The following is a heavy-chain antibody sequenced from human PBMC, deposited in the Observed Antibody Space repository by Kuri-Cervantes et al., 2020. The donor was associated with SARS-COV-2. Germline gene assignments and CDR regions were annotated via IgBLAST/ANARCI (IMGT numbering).Heavy chain of an antibody. V-gene: IGHV4-39*01. D-gene: IGHD6-19*01. Sequence: SETLSLTCTVSGGSISSSSYYWGWIRQPPGKGLEWIGSIYYSGSTYYNPSLKSRVTISVDTSKNQFSLKLSSATAADTAVYYCARGDAGIAVAGDAFDIWGQGTMVTVSS. CDR2: IYYSGST. CDR3: ARGDAGIAVAGDAFDI. J-gene: IGHJ3*02. CDR1: GGSISSSSYY.